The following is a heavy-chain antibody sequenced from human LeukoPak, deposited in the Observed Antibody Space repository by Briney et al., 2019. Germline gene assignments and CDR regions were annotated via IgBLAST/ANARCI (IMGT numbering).Heavy chain of an antibody. CDR2: ISYSGST. D-gene: IGHD1-26*01. CDR1: GGSISSGSYI. Sequence: SETLSLTCTVSGGSISSGSYIWGCIRQSPGKGLEWIGSISYSGSTYYNPSLKTRVAVSVDTSKNQFSLKVTSVTAADTAVYYCARWVGNRNWFDPWGQGTLVTVS. CDR3: ARWVGNRNWFDP. J-gene: IGHJ5*02. V-gene: IGHV4-39*07.